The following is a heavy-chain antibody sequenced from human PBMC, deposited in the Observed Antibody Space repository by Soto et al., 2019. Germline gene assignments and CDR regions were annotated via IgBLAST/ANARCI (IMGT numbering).Heavy chain of an antibody. V-gene: IGHV3-48*01. CDR1: GFTFSSYS. Sequence: GGSLRLSCAASGFTFSSYSMNWVRQAPGKGLEWVSYISSSSSTIYYADSVKGRFTISRDNAKNSLYLQMNSLRAEDTAVYYCARDALYYDYIWGSYRPYYFDYWGQGTLVTVSS. CDR2: ISSSSSTI. CDR3: ARDALYYDYIWGSYRPYYFDY. D-gene: IGHD3-16*02. J-gene: IGHJ4*02.